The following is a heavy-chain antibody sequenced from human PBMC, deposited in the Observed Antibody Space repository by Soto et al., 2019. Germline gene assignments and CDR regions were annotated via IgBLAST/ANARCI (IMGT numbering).Heavy chain of an antibody. CDR3: ARGWVEGLSRQPPTDY. CDR1: GFTFSSYV. CDR2: IDSYGSAT. D-gene: IGHD3-3*01. Sequence: GGSLRLSCAASGFTFSSYVMHWVRQAPGKGLVWVSRIDSYGSATSQVDSVEGRFTISRDNAKNTLYLQMNSLRAEDTAVYYCARGWVEGLSRQPPTDYWGQGTLVTVYS. V-gene: IGHV3-74*01. J-gene: IGHJ4*02.